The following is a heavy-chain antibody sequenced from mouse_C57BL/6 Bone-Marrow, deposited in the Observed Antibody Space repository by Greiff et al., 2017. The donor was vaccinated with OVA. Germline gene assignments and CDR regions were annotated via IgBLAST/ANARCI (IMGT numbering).Heavy chain of an antibody. Sequence: EVKVVESGGDLVKPGGSLKLSCAASGFTFSSYGMSWVRQTPDKRLEWVATISSGGSYTYYPDSVKGRFTISRDNAKNTLYLQMSSLKSEDTAMYYGARQGIYDGYYPGCAYWGQGTLVTVSA. J-gene: IGHJ3*01. CDR1: GFTFSSYG. D-gene: IGHD2-3*01. CDR2: ISSGGSYT. V-gene: IGHV5-6*01. CDR3: ARQGIYDGYYPGCAY.